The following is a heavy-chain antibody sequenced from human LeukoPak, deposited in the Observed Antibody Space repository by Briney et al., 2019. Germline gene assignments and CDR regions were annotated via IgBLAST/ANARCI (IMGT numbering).Heavy chain of an antibody. D-gene: IGHD3-22*01. V-gene: IGHV4-34*01. J-gene: IGHJ3*02. CDR3: ARDWVYYYDSSATLYVGAFDI. CDR1: GGSFSGYY. Sequence: SETLSLTCAVYGGSFSGYYWSWIRQPPGKGLEWIGEINHSGSTNYNPSLKSRVTISVDTSKNQFSLKLSSVTAADTAVYYCARDWVYYYDSSATLYVGAFDIWGQGTMVTVSS. CDR2: INHSGST.